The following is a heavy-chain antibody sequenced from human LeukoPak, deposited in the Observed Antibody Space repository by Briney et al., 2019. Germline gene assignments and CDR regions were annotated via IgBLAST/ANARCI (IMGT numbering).Heavy chain of an antibody. CDR2: INTNTGNP. V-gene: IGHV7-4-1*02. J-gene: IGHJ6*02. Sequence: GASVKVSCKASGYTFTSYAMNWVRQAPGQGLEWMGWINTNTGNPTYAQGFTGRFVFSLDTSVSTAYLQISRLKAEDTAVYYCARGEKNWGPYYYYGMDVWGQGTTVTVSS. D-gene: IGHD7-27*01. CDR1: GYTFTSYA. CDR3: ARGEKNWGPYYYYGMDV.